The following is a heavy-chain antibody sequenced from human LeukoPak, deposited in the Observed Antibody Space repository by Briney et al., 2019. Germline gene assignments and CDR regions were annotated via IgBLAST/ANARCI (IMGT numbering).Heavy chain of an antibody. CDR3: AKEGPIAVAGYFDY. D-gene: IGHD6-19*01. J-gene: IGHJ4*02. CDR1: GFTFDDYA. Sequence: PGGSLRLSCAASGFTFDDYAMHWVRQPPGKGLEWVSLITGDGGRTYYADSVKGRFTISRDNSKNSLYLQMNSLRTEDTALYCCAKEGPIAVAGYFDYWGQGTLVTVSS. V-gene: IGHV3-43*02. CDR2: ITGDGGRT.